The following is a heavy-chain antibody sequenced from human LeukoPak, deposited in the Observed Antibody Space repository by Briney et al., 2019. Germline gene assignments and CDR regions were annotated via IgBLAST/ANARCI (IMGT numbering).Heavy chain of an antibody. J-gene: IGHJ4*02. V-gene: IGHV4-34*01. CDR3: ASLDGSSPEELDY. CDR1: GGSFSGYY. Sequence: PSETLSLTCAVYGGSFSGYYWSWIRQPPGKGLEWIGEINHSGSTNYNPSLKSRVTISVDTSKNQFSLKLSSVTAADTAVYYCASLDGSSPEELDYWGQGTLVTVSS. CDR2: INHSGST. D-gene: IGHD6-6*01.